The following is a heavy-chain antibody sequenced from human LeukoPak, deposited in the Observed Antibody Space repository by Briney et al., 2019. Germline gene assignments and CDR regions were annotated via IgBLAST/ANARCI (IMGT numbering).Heavy chain of an antibody. CDR1: GDSISSNTW. J-gene: IGHJ3*02. CDR3: ARVGGSNAPYDAFDI. CDR2: IFHGGGT. V-gene: IGHV4-4*02. Sequence: PSETLSLTCVVSGDSISSNTWWSWVRQPPGKGLEWIGEIFHGGGTNYNPSLKSRLTISVDTSKNQFSLKLASVTAADTALYYCARVGGSNAPYDAFDIWGPGTMVTVSS. D-gene: IGHD5-12*01.